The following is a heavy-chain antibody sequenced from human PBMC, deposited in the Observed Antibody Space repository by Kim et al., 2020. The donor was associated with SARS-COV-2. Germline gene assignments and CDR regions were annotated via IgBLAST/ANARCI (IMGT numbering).Heavy chain of an antibody. CDR2: ISGSGGST. CDR1: GFTFSSYA. V-gene: IGHV3-23*01. CDR3: AKNYYYDSSGYDVGYYFDY. D-gene: IGHD3-22*01. Sequence: GGSLRLSCAASGFTFSSYAMSWVRQAPGKGLEWVSAISGSGGSTYYADSVKGRFTISRDNSKNTLYLQMNSLRAEDTAVYYCAKNYYYDSSGYDVGYYFDYWGQGTLVTVSS. J-gene: IGHJ4*02.